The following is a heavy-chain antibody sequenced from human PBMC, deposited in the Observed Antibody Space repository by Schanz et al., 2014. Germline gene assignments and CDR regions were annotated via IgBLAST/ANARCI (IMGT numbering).Heavy chain of an antibody. CDR3: AASSGWHPSTDY. J-gene: IGHJ4*02. Sequence: EVQLVESGGGLVQPGGSLRLSCSASGFTFSIYAMHWVRQAPGKGLEWVSSINTGGDSTYYADSVKGRFTISRDNAKSSLYLQMNSLRVEDTAVYYCAASSGWHPSTDYWGQGTLVTVSS. CDR1: GFTFSIYA. CDR2: INTGGDST. D-gene: IGHD6-19*01. V-gene: IGHV3-21*04.